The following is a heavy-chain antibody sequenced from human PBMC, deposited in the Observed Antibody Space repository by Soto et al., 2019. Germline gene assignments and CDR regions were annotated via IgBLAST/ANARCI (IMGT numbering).Heavy chain of an antibody. CDR2: ISYSGSA. J-gene: IGHJ4*02. D-gene: IGHD3-10*01. CDR1: GFSITTNSYY. CDR3: ARRRSVGESDY. V-gene: IGHV4-39*01. Sequence: QLPLQESGPGLVKPSETLSLTCYVSGFSITTNSYYWGWIRQPPGEGLEFIGGISYSGSASYNPSLKSRVSISIATSENQFSLKLRSVTAADTAVYYCARRRSVGESDYWGQGTLVTASS.